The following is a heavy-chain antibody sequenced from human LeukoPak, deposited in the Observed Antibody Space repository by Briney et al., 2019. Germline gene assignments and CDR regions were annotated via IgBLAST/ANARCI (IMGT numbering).Heavy chain of an antibody. CDR1: GFTFSTYA. V-gene: IGHV3-23*01. CDR3: TKDRRQWVVPYFDS. Sequence: PGGSLRLSCAASGFTFSTYAMSWVRHTPGKGLEWVSGISSGGNTQYTDSVKGRFTVSRDSSRNTLHLQMDSLRAEDTAIYYCTKDRRQWVVPYFDSWGQGTVVTVSS. D-gene: IGHD6-19*01. CDR2: ISSGGNT. J-gene: IGHJ4*02.